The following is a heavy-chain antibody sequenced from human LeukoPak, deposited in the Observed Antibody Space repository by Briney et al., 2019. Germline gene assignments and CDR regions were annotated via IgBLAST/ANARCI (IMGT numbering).Heavy chain of an antibody. V-gene: IGHV4-59*01. Sequence: SETLSLTCTVSGGSISSYYWSWIRQPPGKGLEWIGYIYYSGSTNYNPSLKSRVTISVDTSKNQFSLKLSSVTAADTAVYYCARVSEYSSGWYYFQHWGQGTLVTVSS. J-gene: IGHJ1*01. D-gene: IGHD6-13*01. CDR3: ARVSEYSSGWYYFQH. CDR2: IYYSGST. CDR1: GGSISSYY.